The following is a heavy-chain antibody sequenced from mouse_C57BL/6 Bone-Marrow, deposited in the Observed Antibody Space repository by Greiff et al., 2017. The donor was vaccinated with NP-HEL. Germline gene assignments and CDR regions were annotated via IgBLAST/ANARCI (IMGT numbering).Heavy chain of an antibody. V-gene: IGHV1-26*01. CDR2: INPNNGGT. Sequence: VQLQQSGPELVKPGASVKISCKASGYTFTDYYMNWVKQSHGKSLEWIGDINPNNGGTSYNQKFKGKATLTVDKSSSTAYMELRSLTSEDSAVYYCARKGAYYSIRDYWGQGTSVTVSS. D-gene: IGHD2-5*01. CDR1: GYTFTDYY. CDR3: ARKGAYYSIRDY. J-gene: IGHJ4*01.